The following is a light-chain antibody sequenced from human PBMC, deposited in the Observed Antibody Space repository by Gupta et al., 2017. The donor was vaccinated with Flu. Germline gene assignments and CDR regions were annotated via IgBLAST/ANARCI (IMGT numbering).Light chain of an antibody. CDR2: GAS. CDR1: QNIGGY. CDR3: QQSYSTPRT. Sequence: MAQSPSSLSASVGDRVTITCRASQNIGGYLNWYHQKPGEAPKLLIYGASNLQSGVPSRFSGSGSGTDFTLTISSLQPEDFATFYCQQSYSTPRTFGQGTKVDIK. V-gene: IGKV1-39*01. J-gene: IGKJ1*01.